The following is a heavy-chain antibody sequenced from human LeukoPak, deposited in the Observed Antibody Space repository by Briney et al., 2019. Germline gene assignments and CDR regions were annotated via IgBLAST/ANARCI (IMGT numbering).Heavy chain of an antibody. V-gene: IGHV3-21*01. CDR3: AREKQYYYDSSGYPNCYDY. D-gene: IGHD3-22*01. CDR1: GFKFDDFA. CDR2: ISSSSSYI. Sequence: PGGSLRLSCAASGFKFDDFALNWVRQVPGKGLEWVSSISSSSSYIYYADSVKGRFTISRDNAKNSLYLQMNSLRAEDTAVYYCAREKQYYYDSSGYPNCYDYWGQGTLVTVSS. J-gene: IGHJ4*02.